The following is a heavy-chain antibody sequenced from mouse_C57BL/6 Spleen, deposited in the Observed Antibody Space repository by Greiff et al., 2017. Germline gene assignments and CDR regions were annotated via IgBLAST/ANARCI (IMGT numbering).Heavy chain of an antibody. Sequence: VQLQQSGPELVKPGASVKISCKASGYAFSSSWMNWVKQRPGKGLEWIGRIYPGDGDTNYNGKFKGKATLTADKSSSTAYMQLSSLTSEDSAVYFCARCYYGSSFFYAKDYWGQGTSVTVSS. D-gene: IGHD1-1*01. CDR2: IYPGDGDT. J-gene: IGHJ4*01. CDR3: ARCYYGSSFFYAKDY. CDR1: GYAFSSSW. V-gene: IGHV1-82*01.